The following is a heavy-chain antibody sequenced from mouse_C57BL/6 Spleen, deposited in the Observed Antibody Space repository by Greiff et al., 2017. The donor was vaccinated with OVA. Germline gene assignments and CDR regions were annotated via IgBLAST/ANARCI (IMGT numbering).Heavy chain of an antibody. D-gene: IGHD1-1*01. V-gene: IGHV1-50*01. Sequence: QVQLQQPGAELVKPGASVKLSCKASGYTFTSYWMQWVKQRPGQGLEWIGEIDPSDSYTNYNQKFKGKATLTVDTSSSTAYMQLSSLTSEDSAVYYCARERAYCGSSGGYFEGWGTGTTVTVSS. J-gene: IGHJ1*03. CDR3: ARERAYCGSSGGYFEG. CDR1: GYTFTSYW. CDR2: IDPSDSYT.